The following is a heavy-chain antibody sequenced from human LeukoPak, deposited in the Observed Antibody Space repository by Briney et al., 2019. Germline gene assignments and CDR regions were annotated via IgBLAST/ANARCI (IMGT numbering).Heavy chain of an antibody. Sequence: GESLKISCKGSGYSFTNHWIGWVRQMPGKGLEWMEIVYPGDSDTRYSPSFQGQVTISADKSINTAYVQWSSLKASDTAMYYCARRVVNNRNWYFNLWGRGTLVTVSS. V-gene: IGHV5-51*01. J-gene: IGHJ2*01. CDR2: VYPGDSDT. CDR1: GYSFTNHW. CDR3: ARRVVNNRNWYFNL. D-gene: IGHD4-23*01.